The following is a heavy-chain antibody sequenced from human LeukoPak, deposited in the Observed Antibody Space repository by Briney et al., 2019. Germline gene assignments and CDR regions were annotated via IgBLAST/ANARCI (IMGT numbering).Heavy chain of an antibody. CDR1: GFTFSSYA. Sequence: GGSLRLSCAASGFTFSSYAMSWVRQAPGKGLEWVSAISGSGSTIYYADSVKGRFTISRDNAKNSLYLQMNSLRAEDTAVYYCATSRGSWPDYFDYWGQGTLVTVSS. V-gene: IGHV3-23*01. CDR3: ATSRGSWPDYFDY. J-gene: IGHJ4*02. CDR2: ISGSGSTI. D-gene: IGHD6-13*01.